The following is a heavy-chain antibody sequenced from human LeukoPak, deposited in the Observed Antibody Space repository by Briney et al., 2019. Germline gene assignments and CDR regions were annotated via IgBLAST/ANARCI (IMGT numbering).Heavy chain of an antibody. J-gene: IGHJ4*02. CDR3: ARDDSPFDY. D-gene: IGHD2-15*01. Sequence: GGSLRLSCAASGFTFSTYSMTWVRQAPGKGLEWVSYISGSSTTIYYADSVKGRFTISRDNGKNSLYLQMNSLRAEDTAVYYCARDDSPFDYWGQRTLVTVSS. CDR2: ISGSSTTI. CDR1: GFTFSTYS. V-gene: IGHV3-48*01.